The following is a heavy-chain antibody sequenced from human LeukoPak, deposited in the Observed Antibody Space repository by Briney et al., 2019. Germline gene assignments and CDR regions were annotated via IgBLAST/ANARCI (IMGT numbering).Heavy chain of an antibody. CDR3: HGYSGSYPNYYFDY. CDR2: ISGSGGST. Sequence: GGSLRLSCAASGFTFSSYAMSWVRQAPGKGLEWVSAISGSGGSTYYADSVKGRFTISRDNSKNTLYLQMNSLRAEDTAVYYCHGYSGSYPNYYFDYWGRGTLVTVSS. D-gene: IGHD1-26*01. J-gene: IGHJ4*02. CDR1: GFTFSSYA. V-gene: IGHV3-23*01.